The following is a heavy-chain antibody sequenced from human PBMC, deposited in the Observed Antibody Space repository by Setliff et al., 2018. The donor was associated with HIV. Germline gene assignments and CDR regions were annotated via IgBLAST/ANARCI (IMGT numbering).Heavy chain of an antibody. CDR3: ASSYPNYNYGNYDFWSGYYHYYFGLDV. Sequence: GGSLRLSCAASAFTFSNYNIHWVRQAPGKGLEWVAFISYDGNKKYYADSVKGRFTISRDNSKNTLYLQMDSLRTEDTAVYYCASSYPNYNYGNYDFWSGYYHYYFGLDVWGQGTTVTVSS. V-gene: IGHV3-30*04. D-gene: IGHD3-3*01. J-gene: IGHJ6*02. CDR2: ISYDGNKK. CDR1: AFTFSNYN.